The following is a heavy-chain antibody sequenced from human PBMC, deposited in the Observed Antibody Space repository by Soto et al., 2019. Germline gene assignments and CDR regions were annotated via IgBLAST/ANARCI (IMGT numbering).Heavy chain of an antibody. J-gene: IGHJ4*02. CDR3: ARDRHDFWSGYYYYFDY. D-gene: IGHD3-3*01. Sequence: SETLSLTCTVSGGSISSGGYYWSWIRQHPGKGLEWIGYIYYSGSTYYNPSLKSRVTISVDTSKNQFSLKLSSVTAADTAVYYCARDRHDFWSGYYYYFDYWGQGTLVTVSS. CDR1: GGSISSGGYY. V-gene: IGHV4-31*03. CDR2: IYYSGST.